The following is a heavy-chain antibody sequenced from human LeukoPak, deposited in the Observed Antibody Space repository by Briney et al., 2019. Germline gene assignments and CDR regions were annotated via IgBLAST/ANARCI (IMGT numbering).Heavy chain of an antibody. V-gene: IGHV3-30*03. D-gene: IGHD1-14*01. Sequence: PGGSLRLSCAASGFTFTNFAMHWVRQAPGKGLEWVTVISDDGNNKYFADSVKGRFTISRDNSKNTLYLQMNSLRAEDTAVYYCARDLSPYGGEGYWGQGTLDVKTGGEGYWGQGTLVTVSS. J-gene: IGHJ4*02. CDR2: ISDDGNNK. CDR3: ARDLSPYGGEGYWGQGTLDVKTGGEGY. CDR1: GFTFTNFA.